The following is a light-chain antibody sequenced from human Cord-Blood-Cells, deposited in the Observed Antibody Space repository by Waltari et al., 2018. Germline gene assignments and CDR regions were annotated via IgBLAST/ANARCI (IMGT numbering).Light chain of an antibody. CDR3: QQYNSYQGT. V-gene: IGKV1-5*03. CDR1: QSISSW. CDR2: KAS. J-gene: IGKJ1*01. Sequence: DIQMTQSPSTLSASAGDRVPITCRASQSISSWLAWYQQKPGKAPKLLIYKASSLESGVPSRFSGSGSGTEFTLTISSLQPDYFATYYCQQYNSYQGTFGQGTKVEIK.